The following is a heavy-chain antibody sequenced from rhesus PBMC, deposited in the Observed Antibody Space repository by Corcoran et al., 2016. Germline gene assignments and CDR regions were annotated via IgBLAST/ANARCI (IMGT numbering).Heavy chain of an antibody. V-gene: IGHV4-93*02. D-gene: IGHD2-27*01. CDR3: ATRRSGTPFDY. CDR2: IYGSGGST. CDR1: GGSISSSNW. J-gene: IGHJ4*01. Sequence: QVQLQESGPAVVKPSETLSLTCAVSGGSISSSNWWSWIRQSPGKGLEWIVGIYGSGGSTEYNPSLERRVTISIDTSKNQFALKLSSVTAADTAVYYCATRRSGTPFDYWGQGVLVTVSS.